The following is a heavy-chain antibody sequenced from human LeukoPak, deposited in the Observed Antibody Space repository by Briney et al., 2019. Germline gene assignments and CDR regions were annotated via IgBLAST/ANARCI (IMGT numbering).Heavy chain of an antibody. V-gene: IGHV3-30*02. D-gene: IGHD2-21*01. CDR3: AKDWGFCGGDSHCDYFEY. CDR2: IQFDGTNK. J-gene: IGHJ4*02. Sequence: GGSLRLSCVASGFTFSSYAMHWVRQAPGKGLEWVAFIQFDGTNKYYADSVKGRFTISRDNSRDTLYLQMNSLRPEDTAVYYCAKDWGFCGGDSHCDYFEYWGQGTLVPVSS. CDR1: GFTFSSYA.